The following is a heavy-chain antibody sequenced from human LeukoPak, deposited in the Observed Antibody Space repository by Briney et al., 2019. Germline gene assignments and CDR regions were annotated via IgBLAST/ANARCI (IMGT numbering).Heavy chain of an antibody. D-gene: IGHD3-16*01. CDR1: GYSISSGHF. CDR3: ASVGGGSPY. J-gene: IGHJ4*02. V-gene: IGHV4-38-2*02. CDR2: IYGSGTT. Sequence: SETLSLTCTVSGYSISSGHFWSWIRQPPGKGLEWIGSIYGSGTTYYDPPLRSRVSISADTSKNHFSLELSSMTAADTAVYYCASVGGGSPYWGQGTLVTVSS.